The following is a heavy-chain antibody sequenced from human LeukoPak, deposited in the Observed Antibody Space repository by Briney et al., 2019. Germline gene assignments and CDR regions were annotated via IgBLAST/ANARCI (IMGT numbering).Heavy chain of an antibody. CDR2: ISSSGSTI. D-gene: IGHD3-10*02. CDR3: AELGITMIGGV. J-gene: IGHJ6*04. Sequence: GGTLRLSCAASGFTFSSYELNWVRQAPGKGLEWVSYISSSGSTIYYADSVKGRFTISRDNAKNSLYLQMNSLRAEDTAVYYCAELGITMIGGVWGKGTTVTISS. CDR1: GFTFSSYE. V-gene: IGHV3-48*03.